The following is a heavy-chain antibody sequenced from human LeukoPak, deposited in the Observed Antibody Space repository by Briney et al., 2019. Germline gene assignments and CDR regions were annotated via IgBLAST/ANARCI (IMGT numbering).Heavy chain of an antibody. CDR2: IYHSGST. J-gene: IGHJ6*02. CDR1: GGSISSSNW. V-gene: IGHV4-4*02. D-gene: IGHD3-22*01. CDR3: ARHQHYYDSSGYSEYYYYGMDV. Sequence: SETLSLTCAVSGGSISSSNWWSWVRQLPGKGLEWIGEIYHSGSTNYNPSLKSRVTISVDKSKNQFSLKLSSVTAADTAVYYCARHQHYYDSSGYSEYYYYGMDVWGQGTTVTVSS.